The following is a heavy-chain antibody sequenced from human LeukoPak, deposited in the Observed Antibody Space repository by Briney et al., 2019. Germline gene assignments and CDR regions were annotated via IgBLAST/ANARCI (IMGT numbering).Heavy chain of an antibody. CDR1: GGSISSYY. D-gene: IGHD2-2*01. J-gene: IGHJ3*02. CDR2: IYYSGSN. CDR3: ARDRLRYCSSTSCIDAFDI. V-gene: IGHV4-59*01. Sequence: SETLSLTCTVSGGSISSYYWSWIRQPPGKGLEWIGYIYYSGSNNYNASLKRRGTISVEKSKKQFSLKLSSVTAADTAVYYCARDRLRYCSSTSCIDAFDIWGQGTMVTVSS.